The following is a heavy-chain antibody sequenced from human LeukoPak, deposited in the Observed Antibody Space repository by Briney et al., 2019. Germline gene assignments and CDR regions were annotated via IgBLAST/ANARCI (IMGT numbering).Heavy chain of an antibody. CDR2: ISYDGSNK. D-gene: IGHD5-24*01. V-gene: IGHV3-30*04. Sequence: PGGSLRRSCAASGFTFSSYAIHWVRQAPGKGLEWVAVISYDGSNKYYADSVKGRFTISRDNSKNTLYLQMNSLRAEDTAVYYCAREKVYGYNWFDYWGQGTLVTVSS. J-gene: IGHJ4*02. CDR1: GFTFSSYA. CDR3: AREKVYGYNWFDY.